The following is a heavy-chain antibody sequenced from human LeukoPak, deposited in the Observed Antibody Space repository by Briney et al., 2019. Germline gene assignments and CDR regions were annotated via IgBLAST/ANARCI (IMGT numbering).Heavy chain of an antibody. CDR3: AREAIVGATVDY. D-gene: IGHD1-26*01. V-gene: IGHV3-72*01. Sequence: GGSLRLSCAASGFTFSDHYMDWVRQAPGKGLEWVGRTRNKANSYTTEYAASVKGRFTISRDDSKNSLYLQMNSLKTEDTAVYYCAREAIVGATVDYWGQGTLVTVSS. CDR2: TRNKANSYTT. J-gene: IGHJ4*02. CDR1: GFTFSDHY.